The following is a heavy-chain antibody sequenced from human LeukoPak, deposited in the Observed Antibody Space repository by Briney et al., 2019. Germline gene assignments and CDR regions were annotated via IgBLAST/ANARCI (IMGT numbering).Heavy chain of an antibody. Sequence: SETLSLTCTVSGGSISSSSYYWGWIRQPPGKGLEWIGSIYYSGSTYYNPSLKSRVTISVDTSKNQFSLKLGSVTAADTAVYYCARGSVGGWYLPLFDYWGQGTLDTVSS. CDR2: IYYSGST. J-gene: IGHJ4*02. CDR1: GGSISSSSYY. CDR3: ARGSVGGWYLPLFDY. D-gene: IGHD6-19*01. V-gene: IGHV4-39*07.